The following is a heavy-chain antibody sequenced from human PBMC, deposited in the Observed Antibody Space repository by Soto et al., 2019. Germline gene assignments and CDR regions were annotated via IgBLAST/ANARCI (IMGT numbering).Heavy chain of an antibody. CDR1: GYTFTSYG. J-gene: IGHJ6*02. V-gene: IGHV1-18*01. CDR2: ISAYNGNT. D-gene: IGHD6-13*01. CDR3: AREARYSSSWYSRYYYYYYGMDV. Sequence: ASVKVSCKASGYTFTSYGISWVRQAPGQGLEWMGWISAYNGNTNYAQKLQGRVTMTTDTSTSTAYMELRSLRSDDTAVYYCAREARYSSSWYSRYYYYYYGMDVWGQ.